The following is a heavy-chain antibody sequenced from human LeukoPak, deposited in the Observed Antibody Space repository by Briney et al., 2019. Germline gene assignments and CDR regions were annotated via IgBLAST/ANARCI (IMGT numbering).Heavy chain of an antibody. D-gene: IGHD6-13*01. Sequence: GGSLRLSCAGPGFTFSSYPMTWVRQAPGKGLEWASTIDTSGNTNYADSVKGRFTISRDNSRNTLYLQMNSLRAEDTAVYFCAKYSRPSSRVFDYWGQGTLATVSP. CDR3: AKYSRPSSRVFDY. CDR1: GFTFSSYP. CDR2: IDTSGNT. J-gene: IGHJ4*02. V-gene: IGHV3-23*01.